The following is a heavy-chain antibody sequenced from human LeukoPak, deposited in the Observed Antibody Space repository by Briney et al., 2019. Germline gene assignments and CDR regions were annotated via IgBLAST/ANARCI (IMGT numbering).Heavy chain of an antibody. V-gene: IGHV1-69*05. CDR1: GGTFSSYA. D-gene: IGHD3-22*01. J-gene: IGHJ5*02. Sequence: SVKVSCKASGGTFSSYAISWVRQAPGQGLEWMGGIIPIFGTANYAQKIQGRVTLTTDTSTSTAYMELRSLRSDDTAVYYCARCPAYDSSGSLNWFDPWGQGTLVTVSS. CDR3: ARCPAYDSSGSLNWFDP. CDR2: IIPIFGTA.